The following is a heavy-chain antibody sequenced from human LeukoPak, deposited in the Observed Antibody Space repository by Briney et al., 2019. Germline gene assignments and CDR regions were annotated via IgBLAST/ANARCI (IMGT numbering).Heavy chain of an antibody. J-gene: IGHJ1*01. CDR2: IYTSGST. D-gene: IGHD6-19*01. Sequence: PSETLSLTCTVSGGSISSYYWSWIRQPAGKGLEWIGRIYTSGSTNYNPSLKSRVTMSVDTSKNQFSLKLSSVTAADTAVYYCAGRDSSGWSAEYFQHWGQGTLVTVSS. CDR1: GGSISSYY. V-gene: IGHV4-4*07. CDR3: AGRDSSGWSAEYFQH.